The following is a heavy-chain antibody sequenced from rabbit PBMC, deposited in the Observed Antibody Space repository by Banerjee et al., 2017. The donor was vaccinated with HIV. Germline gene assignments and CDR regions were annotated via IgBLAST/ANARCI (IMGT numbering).Heavy chain of an antibody. D-gene: IGHD7-1*01. CDR1: GFTISSSYW. CDR2: ITAGSSGST. V-gene: IGHV1S45*01. J-gene: IGHJ4*01. Sequence: EESGGDLVKPEGSLTLTCTASGFTISSSYWICWVRQAPGKGLEWIACITAGSSGSTYYASWAKGRFTISKTSSTTVTLQMTSLTAADTATYFCARDSFAGYAGYGGGFNLWGQGTLVTDS. CDR3: ARDSFAGYAGYGGGFNL.